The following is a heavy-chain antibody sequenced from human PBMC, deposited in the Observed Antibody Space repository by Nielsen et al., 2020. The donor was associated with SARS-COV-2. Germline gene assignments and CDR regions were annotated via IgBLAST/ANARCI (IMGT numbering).Heavy chain of an antibody. V-gene: IGHV3-74*01. CDR3: VRGLQVPNGLAHR. Sequence: GESLKISCAASGFTFSSYWMHWVRQAPGKGLVWVSRINSDGSSTSYAASVKGRFTISRDNAKNTLYLQMNSLRAEDTAVYYCVRGLQVPNGLAHRWGQGTLVTVSS. D-gene: IGHD3-16*01. J-gene: IGHJ4*02. CDR1: GFTFSSYW. CDR2: INSDGSST.